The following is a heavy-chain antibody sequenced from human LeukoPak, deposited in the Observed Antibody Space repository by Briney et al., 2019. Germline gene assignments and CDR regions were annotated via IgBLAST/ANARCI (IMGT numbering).Heavy chain of an antibody. D-gene: IGHD2-2*01. Sequence: VASVKVSCKASGGTLSSYAISWVRQAPGQGLEWMGRIIPIFGIANYAQKFQGRVTITADKSTSTAYMELSSLRSEDTAVYYCARNRPNVVPAALFGYYYGMDVWGQGTTVTVSS. V-gene: IGHV1-69*04. CDR2: IIPIFGIA. CDR3: ARNRPNVVPAALFGYYYGMDV. CDR1: GGTLSSYA. J-gene: IGHJ6*02.